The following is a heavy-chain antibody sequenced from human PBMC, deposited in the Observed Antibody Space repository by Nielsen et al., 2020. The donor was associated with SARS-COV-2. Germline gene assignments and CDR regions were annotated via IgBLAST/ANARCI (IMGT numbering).Heavy chain of an antibody. Sequence: VRQMPGKGLEWMGIIYPGDSDTRYSPSFQGQVTISADKSISTAYLQWSSLKASDTAMYYCARQSMAAAGTGSKSYYYYGMDVWGQGTTVTVSS. CDR3: ARQSMAAAGTGSKSYYYYGMDV. V-gene: IGHV5-51*01. D-gene: IGHD6-13*01. CDR2: IYPGDSDT. J-gene: IGHJ6*02.